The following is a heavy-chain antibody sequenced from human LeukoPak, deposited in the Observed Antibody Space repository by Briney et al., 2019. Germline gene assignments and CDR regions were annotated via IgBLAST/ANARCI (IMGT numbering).Heavy chain of an antibody. CDR1: RFPFSSYW. J-gene: IGHJ3*02. CDR2: ISSSSSYI. D-gene: IGHD2-2*01. Sequence: GGSLRLSCAASRFPFSSYWMHWVRQAPGKGLVWVSSISSSSSYIYYADSVKGRFTISRDNAKNSLYLQMNSLRAEDTAVYYCARDIVVSDAFDIWGRGTMVTVSS. V-gene: IGHV3-21*01. CDR3: ARDIVVSDAFDI.